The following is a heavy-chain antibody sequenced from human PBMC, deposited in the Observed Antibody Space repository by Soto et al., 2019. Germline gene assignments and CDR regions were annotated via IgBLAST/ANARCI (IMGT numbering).Heavy chain of an antibody. Sequence: GGSLRLSCAASGFTFSSYAMSWVLQAPGKGLEWVSAISGSGGSTYYADSVKGRFTISRDNFKNTLYLQMNSLRAEDTAVYYCAKDLGQGIAVAGHNWFDPWGQGTRVTVSS. CDR3: AKDLGQGIAVAGHNWFDP. CDR2: ISGSGGST. D-gene: IGHD6-19*01. CDR1: GFTFSSYA. J-gene: IGHJ5*02. V-gene: IGHV3-23*01.